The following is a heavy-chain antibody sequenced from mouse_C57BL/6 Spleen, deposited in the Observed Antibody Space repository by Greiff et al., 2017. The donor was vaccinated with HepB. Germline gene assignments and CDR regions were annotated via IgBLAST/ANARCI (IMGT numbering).Heavy chain of an antibody. V-gene: IGHV3-6*01. CDR3: ARGGIYYGNYGYFDV. J-gene: IGHJ1*03. D-gene: IGHD2-1*01. CDR1: GYSITSGYY. Sequence: EVKLMESGPGLVKPSQSLSLTCSVPGYSITSGYYWNWIRQFPGNKLEWMGYISYDGSNNYNPSLKNRISITRDTSKNQFFLKLNSVTTEDTATYYCARGGIYYGNYGYFDVWGTGTTVTVSS. CDR2: ISYDGSN.